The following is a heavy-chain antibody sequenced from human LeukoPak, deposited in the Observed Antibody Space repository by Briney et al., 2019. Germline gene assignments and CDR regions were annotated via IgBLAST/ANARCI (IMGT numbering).Heavy chain of an antibody. J-gene: IGHJ5*02. V-gene: IGHV3-21*01. D-gene: IGHD6-19*01. CDR3: ARDHLETKINSGCYGYWFDP. Sequence: GGSLRRSCAASGFTFSSYSMNWVRQAPGKGLEWVSSISSSSSYIYYADSVKGRFTISRDNAKNSLYLQMNSLTAEDTAVYYCARDHLETKINSGCYGYWFDPWGQGPLGTVSS. CDR2: ISSSSSYI. CDR1: GFTFSSYS.